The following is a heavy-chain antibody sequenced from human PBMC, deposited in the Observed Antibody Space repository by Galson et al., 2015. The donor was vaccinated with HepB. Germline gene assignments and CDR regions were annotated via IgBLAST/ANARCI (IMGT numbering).Heavy chain of an antibody. CDR1: GDSVFTNGVA. Sequence: CAISGDSVFTNGVAWNWIRQSPSRGREWLGRTYYRSTWRHDYAVSVESRITINLDTSVSHFSLQLNSVTPEDTAMYYCARGRNGGLDGWGQGTLVTVSS. J-gene: IGHJ5*02. V-gene: IGHV6-1*01. CDR3: ARGRNGGLDG. CDR2: TYYRSTWRH. D-gene: IGHD3-16*01.